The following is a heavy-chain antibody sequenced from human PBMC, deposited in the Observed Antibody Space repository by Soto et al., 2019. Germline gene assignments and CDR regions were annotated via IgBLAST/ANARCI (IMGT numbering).Heavy chain of an antibody. V-gene: IGHV6-1*01. CDR3: AKQTVIEARDAFDI. D-gene: IGHD1-1*01. J-gene: IGHJ3*02. CDR2: TYYRSKWYN. CDR1: GDSVSSNSAA. Sequence: SQTLSLNSAISGDSVSSNSAAWNWIRQSPSRGLEWLGRTYYRSKWYNDYAVSEKSRITINPDTSKNQFSLQLNSVTPDVTAMYYCAKQTVIEARDAFDIWGQGTMVTVSS.